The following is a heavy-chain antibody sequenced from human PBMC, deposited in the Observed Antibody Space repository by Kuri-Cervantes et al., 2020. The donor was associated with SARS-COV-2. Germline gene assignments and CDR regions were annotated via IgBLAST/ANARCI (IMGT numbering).Heavy chain of an antibody. V-gene: IGHV4-59*08. Sequence: SETLSLTCSVSGGSLSPYYWSWIRQPPGTGLEYIGYIYYSGTTNCNPSLKSRVSISVDTSKNQFSLKLNSVTAADTAVYYCATLPLSITIFGEVIGWFDPWGQGTLVTVSS. J-gene: IGHJ5*02. CDR1: GGSLSPYY. CDR3: ATLPLSITIFGEVIGWFDP. D-gene: IGHD3-3*01. CDR2: IYYSGTT.